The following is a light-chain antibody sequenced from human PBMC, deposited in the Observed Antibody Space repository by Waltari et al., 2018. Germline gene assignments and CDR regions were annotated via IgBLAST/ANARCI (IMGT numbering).Light chain of an antibody. J-gene: IGKJ1*01. Sequence: DIQMTQSPSSLSASVGDRVTITCRASQGISNWLARYQQRPGKAPKLLIYRASNLETGVPSRFSGSGSGTDFTLTISSLQPEDIATYYCQQHDISPWTFGQGTKVEIK. CDR3: QQHDISPWT. CDR2: RAS. V-gene: IGKV1-33*01. CDR1: QGISNW.